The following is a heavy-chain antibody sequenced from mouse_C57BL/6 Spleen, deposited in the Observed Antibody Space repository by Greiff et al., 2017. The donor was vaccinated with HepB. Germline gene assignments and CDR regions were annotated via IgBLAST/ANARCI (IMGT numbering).Heavy chain of an antibody. J-gene: IGHJ1*03. V-gene: IGHV5-4*03. CDR2: ISDGGSYT. CDR3: ARASPYYSNPNWYFDV. CDR1: GFTFSSYA. D-gene: IGHD2-5*01. Sequence: EVKLMESGGGLVKPGGSLKLSCAASGFTFSSYAMSWVRQTPEKRLEWVATISDGGSYTYYPDNVKGRFTISRDNAKNNLYLQMSQLKSEDTAMYYCARASPYYSNPNWYFDVWGTGTTVTVSS.